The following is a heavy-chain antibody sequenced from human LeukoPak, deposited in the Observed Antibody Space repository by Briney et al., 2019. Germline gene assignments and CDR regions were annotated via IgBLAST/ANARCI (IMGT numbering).Heavy chain of an antibody. CDR1: GYTFTGYY. CDR2: INPNSGGT. J-gene: IGHJ4*02. D-gene: IGHD2-2*01. Sequence: ASLKVSCKASGYTFTGYYMHWVRQAPGQGLEWMGWINPNSGGTNYAQKFQGRVTMTRDTSISTAYMELSRLRSDDTAVYYCARVGDIVVVPAGFDYWGQGTLVTVSS. CDR3: ARVGDIVVVPAGFDY. V-gene: IGHV1-2*02.